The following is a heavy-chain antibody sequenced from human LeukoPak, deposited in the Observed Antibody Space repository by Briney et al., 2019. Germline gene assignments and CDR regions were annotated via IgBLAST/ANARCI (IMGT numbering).Heavy chain of an antibody. CDR2: INPGDSAT. Sequence: GESLKISCQGSGSIFTNYWIGWVRQLPGKGLEWLRVINPGDSATSYSPAFQGQVTISAEKSSSAAYLQWSSLKASDTAMYYCARRYSAGEVDYWGQGTLVTVCS. V-gene: IGHV5-51*01. D-gene: IGHD1-14*01. CDR1: GSIFTNYW. CDR3: ARRYSAGEVDY. J-gene: IGHJ4*02.